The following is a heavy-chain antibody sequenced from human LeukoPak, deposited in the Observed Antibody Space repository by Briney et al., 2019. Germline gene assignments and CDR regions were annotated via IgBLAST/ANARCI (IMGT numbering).Heavy chain of an antibody. CDR2: IKQDGSEK. D-gene: IGHD3-3*01. Sequence: PGGSLRLSCAASGFTFSSYWMRWVRQAPGKGLEWVANIKQDGSEKYYVDSVKGRFTISRDNAKNSLYLQMNSLRAEDTAVYYCARDSDYDFWSPHGMDVWGQGTTVTVSS. CDR3: ARDSDYDFWSPHGMDV. J-gene: IGHJ6*02. CDR1: GFTFSSYW. V-gene: IGHV3-7*01.